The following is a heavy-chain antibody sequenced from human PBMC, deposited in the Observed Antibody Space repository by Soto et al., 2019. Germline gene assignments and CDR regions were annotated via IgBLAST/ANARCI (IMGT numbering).Heavy chain of an antibody. CDR2: IIPIFGTT. CDR3: ARLHSHGTYGMDV. CDR1: GGSFTYT. Sequence: SVKVPCKASGGSFTYTLSWVRQAPGPGLEWMGGIIPIFGTTNYAQKFQGRVTITADESTKTAYMELSTLRSEDTAVYYCARLHSHGTYGMDVWGQGTTVTVSS. J-gene: IGHJ6*02. V-gene: IGHV1-69*13. D-gene: IGHD6-13*01.